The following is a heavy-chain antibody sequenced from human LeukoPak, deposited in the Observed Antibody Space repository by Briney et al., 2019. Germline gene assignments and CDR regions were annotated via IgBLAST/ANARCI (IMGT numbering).Heavy chain of an antibody. Sequence: PSETLSLTCAVYGGSFSGYYWSWIRQPPGKGLEWIGEINHSGSTNYNPSLKSRVTISVDTSKNQFSLKLSSVTAADTAVYYCARSNLGDSSGYFDYWGQGTLVTVSS. V-gene: IGHV4-34*01. J-gene: IGHJ4*02. D-gene: IGHD3-22*01. CDR1: GGSFSGYY. CDR3: ARSNLGDSSGYFDY. CDR2: INHSGST.